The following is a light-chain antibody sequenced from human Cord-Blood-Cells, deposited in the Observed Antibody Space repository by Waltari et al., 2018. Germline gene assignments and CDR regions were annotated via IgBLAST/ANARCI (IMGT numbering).Light chain of an antibody. Sequence: QSALTQPPSVSGSPGQSVTISCTGTSSDVGSYNRVSWYQQPPGTAPNLMIYEVGNRPSGVPDRFSGSKSGNTASLTISGLQAEDEADYYCSSYTSSSTVVFGGGTKLTVL. V-gene: IGLV2-18*02. CDR3: SSYTSSSTVV. CDR2: EVG. J-gene: IGLJ2*01. CDR1: SSDVGSYNR.